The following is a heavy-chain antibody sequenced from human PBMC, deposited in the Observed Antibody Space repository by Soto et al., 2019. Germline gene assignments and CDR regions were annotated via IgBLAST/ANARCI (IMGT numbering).Heavy chain of an antibody. CDR2: IYYSGST. CDR1: GGSISSSSYY. Sequence: QLQLQESGPGLVKPSETLSLTCTVSGGSISSSSYYWGWIRQPPGKGLEWIGSIYYSGSTYYNPSLKSRVTISVDTSKNQFSLKLSSVTAADTAVYYCARRTYGGNQLDYWGQGTLVTVSS. D-gene: IGHD4-17*01. V-gene: IGHV4-39*01. CDR3: ARRTYGGNQLDY. J-gene: IGHJ4*02.